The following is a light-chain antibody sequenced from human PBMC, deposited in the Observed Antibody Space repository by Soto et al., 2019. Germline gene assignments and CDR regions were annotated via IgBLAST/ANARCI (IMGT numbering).Light chain of an antibody. Sequence: DIVMTQSPLSLPVTPGEPASISCRSSQSLLHSNGYNYLDWYLQKPGQSPQLLIYLGSNRASGVPDRFSGSGSGTDFTLKISRVEAEDVGVYYCMQPLQSLTFGQETKVEIK. CDR3: MQPLQSLT. V-gene: IGKV2-28*01. J-gene: IGKJ1*01. CDR1: QSLLHSNGYNY. CDR2: LGS.